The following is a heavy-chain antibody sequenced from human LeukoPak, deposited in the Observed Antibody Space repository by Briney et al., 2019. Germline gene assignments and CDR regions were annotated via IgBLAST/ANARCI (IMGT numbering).Heavy chain of an antibody. CDR1: GGSFSGYY. CDR2: INHSGST. Sequence: SETLSLTCAVYGGSFSGYYWSWIHQSPGEGLEWMGEINHSGSTNYNPSLESRVTISVDTSKNQFSLKLASVTAADTAIYYCAKGAGGFSYYNWFDPWGQGTLVTVSS. V-gene: IGHV4-34*01. D-gene: IGHD5-18*01. CDR3: AKGAGGFSYYNWFDP. J-gene: IGHJ5*02.